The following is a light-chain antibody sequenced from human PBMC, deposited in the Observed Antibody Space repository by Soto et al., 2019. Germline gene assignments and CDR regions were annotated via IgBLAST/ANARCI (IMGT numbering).Light chain of an antibody. V-gene: IGKV2-28*01. CDR3: MQPLQTQLT. CDR1: QSILQSDSNNY. J-gene: IGKJ4*01. Sequence: DIVMTQSPLSLPVTPGEPASISCRSSQSILQSDSNNYLYWYLQKPGQSPHHLIYLGSNRVDGVLESISSSRPGTDFTLQISRVEAEDVGIHYCMQPLQTQLTFGEGTKVDIK. CDR2: LGS.